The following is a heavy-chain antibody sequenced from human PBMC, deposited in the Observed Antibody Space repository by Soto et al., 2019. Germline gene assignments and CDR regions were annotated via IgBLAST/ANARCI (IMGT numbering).Heavy chain of an antibody. CDR3: ARDSDDGDSAFDY. Sequence: EVQLVESGGGLVKPGGSLRLSCAASGFTFSSYSMNWVRQAPGKGLEWVSSISSRSSYIYYADSVKGRFTNSRDNAKNSLYLQMNSLRDEDTAVYYCARDSDDGDSAFDYWGQGTLVTVSS. J-gene: IGHJ4*02. V-gene: IGHV3-21*01. D-gene: IGHD4-17*01. CDR2: ISSRSSYI. CDR1: GFTFSSYS.